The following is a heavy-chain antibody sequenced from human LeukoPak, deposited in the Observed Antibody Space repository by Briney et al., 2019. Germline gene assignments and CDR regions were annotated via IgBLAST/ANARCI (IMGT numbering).Heavy chain of an antibody. CDR2: LYPGDSDP. CDR1: GYTFTTYW. J-gene: IGHJ4*02. V-gene: IGHV5-51*01. Sequence: GESLKISCKGSGYTFTTYWIGWVRQMPGKGLEWMGILYPGDSDPRYSPSFQGQVTISADKSISTAYLQWSGLKASDSAMYYCVRHGLGSSWFGFDYWGQGTLVTVSS. D-gene: IGHD6-13*01. CDR3: VRHGLGSSWFGFDY.